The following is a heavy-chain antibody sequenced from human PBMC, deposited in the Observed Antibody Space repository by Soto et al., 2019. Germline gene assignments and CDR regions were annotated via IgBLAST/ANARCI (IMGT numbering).Heavy chain of an antibody. CDR1: GFTFSNYN. J-gene: IGHJ3*02. D-gene: IGHD4-17*01. V-gene: IGHV3-21*01. CDR2: ISGSSSYI. CDR3: ARQINGDYTAFDI. Sequence: EVQLVESGGGLVNPGGSLRLSCAASGFTFSNYNMNWVRQAPGKRLEWVSSISGSSSYIYYADSLKGRFTISRDNAKNSLYLQMNTLRAEDTAVYYCARQINGDYTAFDIWGQGTLVTVSS.